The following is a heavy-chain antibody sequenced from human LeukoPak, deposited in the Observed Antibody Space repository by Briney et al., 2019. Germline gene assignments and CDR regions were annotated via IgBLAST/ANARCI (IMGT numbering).Heavy chain of an antibody. CDR3: ARVVRGAVTFNRFDP. CDR2: VAYSWNS. J-gene: IGHJ5*02. CDR1: GDSINDYY. Sequence: PSETLSLTCTVSGDSINDYYWSWLRQPPAQGLDLIGFVAYSWNSNSNPSPDSRVTISIDTSKNQFFLKLNSVTAADTAIYYCARVVRGAVTFNRFDPWGQGTLGTVSS. D-gene: IGHD3-10*02. V-gene: IGHV4-59*01.